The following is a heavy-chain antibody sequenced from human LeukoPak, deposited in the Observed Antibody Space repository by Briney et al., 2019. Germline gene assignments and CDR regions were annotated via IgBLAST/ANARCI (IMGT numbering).Heavy chain of an antibody. J-gene: IGHJ4*02. CDR2: IYTSGST. CDR1: GGSISSYY. CDR3: ARETQFYDSSGYPDY. Sequence: PSETLSLTCTVSGGSISSYYWSWIRQPAGKGLEWIGRIYTSGSTNYNPSLKSRVTMSVDTSKNQFSLKLSSVTAAGTAVYYCARETQFYDSSGYPDYWGQGTLVTVSS. D-gene: IGHD3-22*01. V-gene: IGHV4-4*07.